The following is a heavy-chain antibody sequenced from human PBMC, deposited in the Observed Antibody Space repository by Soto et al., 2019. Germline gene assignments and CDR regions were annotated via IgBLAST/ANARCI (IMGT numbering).Heavy chain of an antibody. Sequence: ASVRVSCKASGYTFTSYYIHWVRQAPGQGLEWMGIINPSGGNTGYAQKFQGRVTMTRDTSTSTVYMELSSLRSEDTAVYYCARDQAIAAAGTYFDYWGQGTLVTVSS. V-gene: IGHV1-46*01. J-gene: IGHJ4*02. CDR1: GYTFTSYY. CDR3: ARDQAIAAAGTYFDY. CDR2: INPSGGNT. D-gene: IGHD6-13*01.